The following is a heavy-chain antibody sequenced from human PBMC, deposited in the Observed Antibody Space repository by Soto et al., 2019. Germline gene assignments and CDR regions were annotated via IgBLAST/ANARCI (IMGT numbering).Heavy chain of an antibody. CDR1: GGTFSSYA. D-gene: IGHD3-22*01. V-gene: IGHV1-69*01. Sequence: SVQPSCKASGGTFSSYAISWVRQAPGQGLEWMGGIIPIFGTASYAQKFQGRVTITADESTSTAYMELSSLRSEDTAVYYCESSYDYDSSDYYGLDGWGQGTMVTVSS. CDR2: IIPIFGTA. J-gene: IGHJ6*02. CDR3: ESSYDYDSSDYYGLDG.